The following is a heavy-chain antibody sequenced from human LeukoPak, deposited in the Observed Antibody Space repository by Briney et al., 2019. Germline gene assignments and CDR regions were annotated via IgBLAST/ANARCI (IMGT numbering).Heavy chain of an antibody. V-gene: IGHV5-51*01. D-gene: IGHD2-15*01. CDR1: GSSFTSYW. Sequence: GEALKISFKGSGSSFTSYWIGWVRRMSGKGLEWMGIIYPGDSDTRYSPSFQGQVTISADKSISTAYLQWSSLKASDTAMYYCARQVLSGGVDYWGQGTLVTVSS. J-gene: IGHJ4*02. CDR3: ARQVLSGGVDY. CDR2: IYPGDSDT.